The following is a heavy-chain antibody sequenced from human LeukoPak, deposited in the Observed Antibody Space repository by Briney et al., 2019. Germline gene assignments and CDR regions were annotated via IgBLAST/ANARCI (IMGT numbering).Heavy chain of an antibody. CDR3: ARGKVVAATFPNYYIMDV. Sequence: SETLSLTCPFYGGSFSQYYWSWRGIRQPPGKGLEWIGEINHSGSTNYNPSLKSRVTISLDTSKNQFSLKLSSGTAADTAVYYCARGKVVAATFPNYYIMDVWGQGTTVTVSS. CDR1: GGSFSQYY. D-gene: IGHD2-15*01. V-gene: IGHV4-34*01. J-gene: IGHJ6*02. CDR2: INHSGST.